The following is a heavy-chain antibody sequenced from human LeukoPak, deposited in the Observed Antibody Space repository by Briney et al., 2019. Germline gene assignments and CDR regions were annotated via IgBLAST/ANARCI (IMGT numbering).Heavy chain of an antibody. CDR1: GYSFTSYW. J-gene: IGHJ4*02. V-gene: IGHV5-51*01. Sequence: GGSPKIHRKGSGYSFTSYWIGRVRQMPGKGLEWVGIIYPGDSDTRYSPSFQGQVTISADKSISTAYLQWSSLKASDTAMYYCARSKGGSHMCRFDYWGQGTLVTVSS. CDR3: ARSKGGSHMCRFDY. CDR2: IYPGDSDT. D-gene: IGHD2-15*01.